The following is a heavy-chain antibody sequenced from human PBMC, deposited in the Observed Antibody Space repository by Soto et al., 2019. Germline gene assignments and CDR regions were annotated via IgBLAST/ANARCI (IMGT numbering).Heavy chain of an antibody. CDR1: GFTFNRYS. V-gene: IGHV3-21*01. Sequence: LRLSCAASGFTFNRYSMNWVRQAPGKGLEWVSSISGSTNFIYYADSVKGRFTVSRDNAKNSLHLQMNSLRAEDTAVYYCARAGGSTVTTDYYYAMDVWGQGTTVAVSS. J-gene: IGHJ6*02. D-gene: IGHD4-17*01. CDR3: ARAGGSTVTTDYYYAMDV. CDR2: ISGSTNFI.